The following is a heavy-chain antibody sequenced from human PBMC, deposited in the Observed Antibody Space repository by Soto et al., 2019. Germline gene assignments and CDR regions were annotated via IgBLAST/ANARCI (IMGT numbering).Heavy chain of an antibody. J-gene: IGHJ6*02. CDR3: AREGDSSGWYSDNYYYYGMDV. Sequence: ASVKVSCKASGYTFTSYGISWVRQAPGQGLEWMGWISAYNGNTNYAQKLQGRVTMTTDTSTSTAYMELRSLRSDDTAVYYCAREGDSSGWYSDNYYYYGMDVWGQGATVTVSS. CDR2: ISAYNGNT. CDR1: GYTFTSYG. V-gene: IGHV1-18*01. D-gene: IGHD6-19*01.